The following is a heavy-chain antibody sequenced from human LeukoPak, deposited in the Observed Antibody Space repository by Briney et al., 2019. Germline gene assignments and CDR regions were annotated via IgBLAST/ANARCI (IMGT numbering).Heavy chain of an antibody. Sequence: GGSLRLSCAASGFTFDDYAMHWVRQAPGKGLEWVSGISWNSGSIGYADSVKGRFTISRDNAKNSLYLQMNSLSAEDTALYYCAKPAPAGYFDYWGQGALVTVSP. CDR2: ISWNSGSI. CDR1: GFTFDDYA. J-gene: IGHJ4*02. CDR3: AKPAPAGYFDY. V-gene: IGHV3-9*01.